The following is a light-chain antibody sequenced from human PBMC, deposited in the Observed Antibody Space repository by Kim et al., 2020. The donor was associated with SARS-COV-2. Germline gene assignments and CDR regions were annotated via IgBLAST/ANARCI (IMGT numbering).Light chain of an antibody. J-gene: IGLJ2*01. Sequence: SSELTQDPAVSVALGQTVSITCQGDSPRSYYATWYQQKPGQAPILVIYGKNNRPSGIPDRFSGSSSGNTASLTITGTQAGDEADYYCNSRDSNDNVVFG. CDR3: NSRDSNDNVV. CDR1: SPRSYY. CDR2: GKN. V-gene: IGLV3-19*01.